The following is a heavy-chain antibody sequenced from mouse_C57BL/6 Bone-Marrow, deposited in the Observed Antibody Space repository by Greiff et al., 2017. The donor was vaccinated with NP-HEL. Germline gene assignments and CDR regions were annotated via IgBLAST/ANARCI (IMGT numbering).Heavy chain of an antibody. D-gene: IGHD1-1*01. J-gene: IGHJ3*01. CDR3: ARSHYYGSSIAY. V-gene: IGHV8-12*01. Sequence: QVTLKESGPGILQSSQTLSLTCSFSGFSLSTSGMGVSWIRQPSGKGLEWLAHIYWDDDKRYNPSLKSRLTISKDTSRNQVFLKITSVDTADTATYYCARSHYYGSSIAYWGQGTLVTVSA. CDR2: IYWDDDK. CDR1: GFSLSTSGMG.